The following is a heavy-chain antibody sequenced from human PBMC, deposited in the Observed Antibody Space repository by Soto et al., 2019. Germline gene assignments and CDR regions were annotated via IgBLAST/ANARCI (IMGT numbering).Heavy chain of an antibody. CDR1: GFSFRTYA. D-gene: IGHD3-22*01. V-gene: IGHV3-23*01. CDR3: AKDPNSSAFYFYMDV. CDR2: ISRSGDIT. J-gene: IGHJ6*03. Sequence: EQLLESGGDLVQPGGSLRLSCVGFGFSFRTYAMTWVRQAPGRGLEGVAGISRSGDITYYADSVKGRFTISRDNSKNTLYLQMESLRGDDTAVYFCAKDPNSSAFYFYMDVWGKGTTVTVSS.